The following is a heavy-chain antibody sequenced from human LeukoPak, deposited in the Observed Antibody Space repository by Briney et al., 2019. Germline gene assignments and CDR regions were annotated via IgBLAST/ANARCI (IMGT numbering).Heavy chain of an antibody. Sequence: PEGSLRLSCAASGFTFSNYAMTWVRQAPGKGLDWVSIITNDSDDTKYADSVRGRFTISRDNSKNTLFLQMNTLRVDDTAVYYCVKGVGPRAPNGRVFEYWGQGALVTVSS. V-gene: IGHV3-23*01. CDR3: VKGVGPRAPNGRVFEY. CDR1: GFTFSNYA. D-gene: IGHD1-26*01. CDR2: ITNDSDDT. J-gene: IGHJ4*02.